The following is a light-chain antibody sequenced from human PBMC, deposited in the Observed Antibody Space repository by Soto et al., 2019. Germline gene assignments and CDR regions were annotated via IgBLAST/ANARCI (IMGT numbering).Light chain of an antibody. Sequence: QSVLTQPPSVSAAPGQKVTISCSGSSSNIGNNYVSWYQQLPGTAPKLLIYDSNKLPSGIPDRFSGSKSGTSATLGITGLQTGDEADYYCGTWDNSLSAVVFGGGTKLTVL. CDR1: SSNIGNNY. V-gene: IGLV1-51*01. CDR3: GTWDNSLSAVV. J-gene: IGLJ2*01. CDR2: DSN.